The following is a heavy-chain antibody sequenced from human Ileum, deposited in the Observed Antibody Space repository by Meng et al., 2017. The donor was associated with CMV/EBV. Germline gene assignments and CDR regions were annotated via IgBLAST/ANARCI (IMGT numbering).Heavy chain of an antibody. V-gene: IGHV3-15*01. J-gene: IGHJ4*02. Sequence: ASGFTFSNAWMSWVRQVPGKGLEWVGRIKSKTDGETTDYAAPVKGRFTISRDDSKNTLYLQMNSLKTEDTAVYFCTLELRWESGLNYWGQGTLVTVSS. CDR3: TLELRWESGLNY. CDR2: IKSKTDGETT. CDR1: GFTFSNAW. D-gene: IGHD1-26*01.